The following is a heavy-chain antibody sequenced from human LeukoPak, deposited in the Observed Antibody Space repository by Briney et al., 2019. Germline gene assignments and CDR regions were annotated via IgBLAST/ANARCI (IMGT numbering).Heavy chain of an antibody. CDR2: LHTSGST. D-gene: IGHD1-26*01. V-gene: IGHV4-61*02. CDR3: ARDRGGIVGDTNAFDI. CDR1: GGSISSGNYY. Sequence: SQTQSLTCTVSGGSISSGNYYWSWVRQPAGRGLQWIGRLHTSGSTNYYPSLGSRVTISVDTSENPFSLKLRSMTAADTAVYYCARDRGGIVGDTNAFDIWGQGTMVTVSS. J-gene: IGHJ3*02.